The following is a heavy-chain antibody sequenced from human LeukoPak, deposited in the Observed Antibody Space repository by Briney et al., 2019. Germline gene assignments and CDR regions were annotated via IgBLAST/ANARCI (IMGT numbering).Heavy chain of an antibody. V-gene: IGHV3-53*01. CDR2: IYSGTT. CDR3: ASSPSGAYGSGSYFWDY. J-gene: IGHJ4*02. CDR1: GFTVSSNS. Sequence: GGSLRLSCTVSGFTVSSNSMSWVRQAPGEGLEWVSFIYSGTTHYSDSVKGRFTISRDNSKNTLYLQMNSLRAEDTAVYYCASSPSGAYGSGSYFWDYWGQGTLVTVSS. D-gene: IGHD3-10*01.